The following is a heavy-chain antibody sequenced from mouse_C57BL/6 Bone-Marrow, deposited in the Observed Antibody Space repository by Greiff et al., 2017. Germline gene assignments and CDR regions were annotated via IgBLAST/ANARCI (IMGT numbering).Heavy chain of an antibody. D-gene: IGHD1-1*01. CDR3: ALYDGSSPGWLAY. CDR1: GYAFSSSW. V-gene: IGHV1-82*01. CDR2: IYPGDGDT. Sequence: QVQLQQSGPELVKPGASVKISCKASGYAFSSSWMNWVKQRPGKGLEWIGRIYPGDGDTNYNGKFKGKATLTADKSSSTAYMQLSSLTSEDSAVYFCALYDGSSPGWLAYWGQGTLVTVSA. J-gene: IGHJ3*01.